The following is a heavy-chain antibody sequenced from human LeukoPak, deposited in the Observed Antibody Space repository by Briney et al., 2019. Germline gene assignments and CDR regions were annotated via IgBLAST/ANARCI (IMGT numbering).Heavy chain of an antibody. CDR2: VHLDGRT. CDR3: AREGGFYRPLDY. D-gene: IGHD3-3*01. V-gene: IGHV4-4*02. J-gene: IGHJ4*02. CDR1: GGSVSSTNW. Sequence: PSETLSLTCAVSGGSVSSTNWWTWFRQPPGRGLEWIGEVHLDGRTNYNPSLTGRLTMSVDLYENHISLKLTSVTAADTAVYYCAREGGFYRPLDYSGQGTLVTVSS.